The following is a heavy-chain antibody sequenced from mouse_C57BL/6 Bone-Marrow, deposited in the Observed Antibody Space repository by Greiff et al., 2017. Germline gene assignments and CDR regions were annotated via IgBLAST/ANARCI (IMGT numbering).Heavy chain of an antibody. J-gene: IGHJ4*01. CDR2: ISYDGSN. CDR1: GYSITSGYY. V-gene: IGHV3-6*01. CDR3: ARDYYDAMDY. Sequence: VQLKESGPGLVKPSQSLSLTCSVTGYSITSGYYWNWIRQFPGNKLEWMGYISYDGSNNYKPSLKNRISITRDTSKNQFFLKLNSVTTEDTATYYCARDYYDAMDYWGQGTSVTVSS.